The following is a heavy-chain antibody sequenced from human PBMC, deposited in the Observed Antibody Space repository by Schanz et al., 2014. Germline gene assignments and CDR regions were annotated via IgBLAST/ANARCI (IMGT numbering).Heavy chain of an antibody. D-gene: IGHD6-13*01. CDR3: ARGESPASGNWFDP. Sequence: VQLVESGGGLVQPGGSLRLSCAVSGFSFSSYSMSWVRQAPGKGLEWIAYISSGGTTIYYADSVKGRFTISRDNAKNSLYLQMNSLRDEDTAVYYCARGESPASGNWFDPWGQGTLVTVSS. CDR1: GFSFSSYS. V-gene: IGHV3-48*02. CDR2: ISSGGTTI. J-gene: IGHJ5*02.